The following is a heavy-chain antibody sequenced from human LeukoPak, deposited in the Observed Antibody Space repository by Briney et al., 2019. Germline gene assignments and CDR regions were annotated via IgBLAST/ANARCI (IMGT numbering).Heavy chain of an antibody. CDR2: LWYDGSNK. V-gene: IGHV3-33*01. CDR3: ARDERGYYYSGAFFGAIDF. Sequence: GGSLRLSCAASGFTFNSYAMHWVRQAPGKGLEWVAFLWYDGSNKYYADSVKGRFTASRDNSKNTVYLQMNSLRAEDTAVYYCARDERGYYYSGAFFGAIDFWGQGTLVTVSS. J-gene: IGHJ4*02. CDR1: GFTFNSYA. D-gene: IGHD3-22*01.